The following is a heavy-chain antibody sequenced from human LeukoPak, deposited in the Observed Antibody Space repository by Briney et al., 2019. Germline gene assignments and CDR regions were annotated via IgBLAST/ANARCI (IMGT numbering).Heavy chain of an antibody. V-gene: IGHV3-30*18. J-gene: IGHJ4*02. D-gene: IGHD3-10*01. CDR2: ISYDGSNK. CDR1: GFTFSSYG. CDR3: AKSDSLWFGELSDY. Sequence: GGSLRLSCAASGFTFSSYGMHWVRQAPGKGLEWVAVISYDGSNKYYADSVKGRFTISRDNSKNTLYLQMNSLRAEDTAVYYCAKSDSLWFGELSDYWGQGTLVTVSS.